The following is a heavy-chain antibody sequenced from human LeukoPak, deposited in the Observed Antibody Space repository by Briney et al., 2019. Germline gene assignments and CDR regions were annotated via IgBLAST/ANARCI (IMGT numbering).Heavy chain of an antibody. Sequence: GGSLRLSCAASGFTFSSYSMNWVRQAPGKGLEWVSYISSSGSTIYYADSVKGRFTISRDNSKNTLYLQMNSLRAEDTAVYYCAKDLRLGELSLRWGQGTLVTVSS. CDR1: GFTFSSYS. CDR3: AKDLRLGELSLR. D-gene: IGHD3-16*02. CDR2: ISSSGSTI. V-gene: IGHV3-48*01. J-gene: IGHJ4*02.